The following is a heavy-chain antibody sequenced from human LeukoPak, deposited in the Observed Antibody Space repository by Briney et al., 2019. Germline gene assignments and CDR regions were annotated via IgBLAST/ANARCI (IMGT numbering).Heavy chain of an antibody. Sequence: GGSLRLSCAASGFTFSSYAMIWVRQAPGKGLEWFSAISGSGGSTYYAHSVKGRSTISREHSKNTLYLQMNSLRAEDTAVYYCAKDGFGRGLRWFDPWGQGTLVTVSS. CDR2: ISGSGGST. J-gene: IGHJ5*02. CDR1: GFTFSSYA. D-gene: IGHD5-24*01. V-gene: IGHV3-23*01. CDR3: AKDGFGRGLRWFDP.